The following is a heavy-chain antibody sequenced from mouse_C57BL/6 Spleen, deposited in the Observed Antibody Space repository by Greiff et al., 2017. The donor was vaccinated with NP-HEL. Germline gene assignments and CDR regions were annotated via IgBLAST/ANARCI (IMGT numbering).Heavy chain of an antibody. D-gene: IGHD1-1*01. CDR3: ATSYYYGSSSAWFAY. V-gene: IGHV5-17*01. Sequence: EVKLMESGGGLVKPGGSLKLSCAASGFTFSDYGMHWVRQAPEKGLEWVAYISSGSSTIYYADTVKGRFTISRDNAKNTLFLQMTRLRSEDTAMYYCATSYYYGSSSAWFAYWGQGTLVTVSA. CDR2: ISSGSSTI. J-gene: IGHJ3*01. CDR1: GFTFSDYG.